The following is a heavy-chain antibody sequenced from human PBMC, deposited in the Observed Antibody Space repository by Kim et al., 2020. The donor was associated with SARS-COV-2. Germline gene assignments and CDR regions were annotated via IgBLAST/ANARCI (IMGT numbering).Heavy chain of an antibody. CDR1: GGSIGTYY. Sequence: SETLSLTCTVSGGSIGTYYYNWIRHSPRKGLEWIGHISSSGRTNYNPSLKSRVTISSDMPKNQFSLKLTSVTAADTAVYFCAGRSGWLTDAWGQGTLVTVSS. V-gene: IGHV4-59*13. D-gene: IGHD6-19*01. J-gene: IGHJ5*02. CDR3: AGRSGWLTDA. CDR2: ISSSGRT.